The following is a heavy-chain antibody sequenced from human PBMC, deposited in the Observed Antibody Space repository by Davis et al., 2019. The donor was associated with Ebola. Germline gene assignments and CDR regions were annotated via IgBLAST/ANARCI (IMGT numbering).Heavy chain of an antibody. CDR1: GFTFSNYW. CDR2: VSYDGNDR. D-gene: IGHD1-26*01. J-gene: IGHJ2*01. CDR3: AKDFGAGATGFDL. V-gene: IGHV3-30*18. Sequence: GGSLRLSCAASGFTFSNYWMHWVRQAPGKGLEWVAIVSYDGNDRYYRDSVKGRFTVSRDNSKNTLYLQMNGLRGDDTAIYYCAKDFGAGATGFDLWGRGTLVTVSS.